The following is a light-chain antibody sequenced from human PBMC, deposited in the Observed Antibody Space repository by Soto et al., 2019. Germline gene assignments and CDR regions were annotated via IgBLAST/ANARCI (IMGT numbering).Light chain of an antibody. J-gene: IGKJ1*01. CDR3: MQALQAPLT. V-gene: IGKV2-28*01. CDR2: LGS. Sequence: DIVVTQSPLSLPVTPGEPASVSCRSSQSLLHSNGYNYLDWYLQKPGQSPQLLIYLGSNRASGVPDRFSGSGSGTDFTLKISRVEAEAVALSYCMQALQAPLTFGQGTKVDIK. CDR1: QSLLHSNGYNY.